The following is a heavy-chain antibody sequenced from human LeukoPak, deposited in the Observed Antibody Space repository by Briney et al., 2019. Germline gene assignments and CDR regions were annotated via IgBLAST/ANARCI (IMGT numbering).Heavy chain of an antibody. V-gene: IGHV4-59*01. CDR1: GGSIRSYY. Sequence: PSETLSLTCTVSGGSIRSYYWSWIRQPPGKGLEWIGYIHYSGSTNYNPSLKSRVTISVDTSKNQFSLKLSSVTAADTAVYYCARHSSGWYGNFDYWGQGTLVTVSS. J-gene: IGHJ4*02. D-gene: IGHD6-19*01. CDR2: IHYSGST. CDR3: ARHSSGWYGNFDY.